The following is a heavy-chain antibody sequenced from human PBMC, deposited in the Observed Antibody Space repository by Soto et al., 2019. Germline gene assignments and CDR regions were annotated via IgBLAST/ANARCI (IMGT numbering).Heavy chain of an antibody. D-gene: IGHD2-2*01. CDR2: IYYSGST. J-gene: IGHJ5*02. V-gene: IGHV4-31*03. Sequence: QVQLQESGPGLVKPSQTLSLTCTLSGGSISRGGYYWNWIRQHPGKGLEWIGYIYYSGSTYYNPSLKSRVTISVDTSKNPFSLKLSSVTAADTAVYYCARDRGPGCGSTSCSSWFDLWGQGTLVTVSS. CDR3: ARDRGPGCGSTSCSSWFDL. CDR1: GGSISRGGYY.